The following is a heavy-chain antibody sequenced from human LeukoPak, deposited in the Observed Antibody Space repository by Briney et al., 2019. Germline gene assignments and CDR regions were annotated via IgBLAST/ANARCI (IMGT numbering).Heavy chain of an antibody. CDR3: ARESEHYYYGMDV. J-gene: IGHJ6*02. D-gene: IGHD1-14*01. V-gene: IGHV1-8*03. CDR2: MNPNSGNT. Sequence: GASVKVSCEASGYTFTSYDIDWVRQATGQGLEWMGWMNPNSGNTGYAQKFRGRVTITRNTSISTAYMELSSLRSEDTAVYYCARESEHYYYGMDVWGQGTTVTVSS. CDR1: GYTFTSYD.